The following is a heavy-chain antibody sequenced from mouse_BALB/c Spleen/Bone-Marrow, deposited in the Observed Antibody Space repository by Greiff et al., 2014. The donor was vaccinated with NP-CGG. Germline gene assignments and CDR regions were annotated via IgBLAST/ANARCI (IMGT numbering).Heavy chain of an antibody. D-gene: IGHD2-14*01. CDR1: GYTFTSYW. Sequence: VQLVESGPELVRPGASVKMSCKASGYTFTSYWMHWVKQRPGQGLEWIGMIDPSNSGTRLNQKFKDKATLNVDKSSNTAYMQLSSLTSEDSAVYYCARNYRYPRPYAMDYWGQGTSVTVSS. J-gene: IGHJ4*01. CDR3: ARNYRYPRPYAMDY. V-gene: IGHV1S127*01. CDR2: IDPSNSGT.